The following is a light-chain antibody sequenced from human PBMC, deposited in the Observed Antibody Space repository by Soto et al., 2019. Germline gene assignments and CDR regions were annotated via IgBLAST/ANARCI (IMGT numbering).Light chain of an antibody. CDR2: GAS. CDR3: QQYSDSPPT. V-gene: IGKV3-20*01. Sequence: EVVLTQSPGTLSMSPGDRATLSCRASQRVSARYLAWYHQKPGQAPRLLIFGASDRATGIPDRFSGSGSGTDFTLTIDRLEPEDFAMYYCQQYSDSPPTFGQGTKVDIK. J-gene: IGKJ1*01. CDR1: QRVSARY.